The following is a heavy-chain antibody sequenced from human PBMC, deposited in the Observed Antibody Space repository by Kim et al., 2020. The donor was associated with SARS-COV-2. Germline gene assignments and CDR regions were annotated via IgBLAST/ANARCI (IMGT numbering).Heavy chain of an antibody. CDR2: IYTSGST. D-gene: IGHD3-22*01. J-gene: IGHJ3*02. CDR3: ARDRQGDSSGYYYGSLGAFDI. V-gene: IGHV4-61*02. CDR1: GGSISSGSYY. Sequence: SETLSLTCTVSGGSISSGSYYWSWIRQPAGKGLEWIGRIYTSGSTNYNPSLKSRVTISVDTSKNQFSLKLSSVTAADTAVYYCARDRQGDSSGYYYGSLGAFDIWGQGTMVTVSS.